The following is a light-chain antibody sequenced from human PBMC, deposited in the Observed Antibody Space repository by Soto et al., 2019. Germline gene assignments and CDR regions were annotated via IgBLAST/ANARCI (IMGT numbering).Light chain of an antibody. CDR2: EVS. J-gene: IGLJ2*01. V-gene: IGLV2-8*01. CDR1: SSDVGGDNY. Sequence: QSVLTQPPSASGSPGQSVTISCTGTSSDVGGDNYVSWYQQHPGKAPKLMIYEVSKRPSGVPDRFSGSKSGNTASLTVSGLPAEDEADYYCSSYAGSNSSVVFGGGTQITVL. CDR3: SSYAGSNSSVV.